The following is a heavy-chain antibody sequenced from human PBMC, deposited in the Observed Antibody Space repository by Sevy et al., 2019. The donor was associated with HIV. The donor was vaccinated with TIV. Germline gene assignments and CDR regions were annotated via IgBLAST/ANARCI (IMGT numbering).Heavy chain of an antibody. V-gene: IGHV1-18*01. J-gene: IGHJ1*01. CDR3: ARAPSGSQGPGQYFHH. Sequence: ASVKVSCKASGYTFTNYHITWVRQAPGQGLEWMGRITPNNGDTNYAQRLQGRVTMITDTYTSTVYMELRSLRSDDTAVYYCARAPSGSQGPGQYFHHWGQGTLVTVSS. CDR1: GYTFTNYH. D-gene: IGHD1-26*01. CDR2: ITPNNGDT.